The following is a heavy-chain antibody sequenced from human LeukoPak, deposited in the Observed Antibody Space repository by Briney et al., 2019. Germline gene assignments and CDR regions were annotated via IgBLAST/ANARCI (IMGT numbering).Heavy chain of an antibody. CDR3: SRADYYGSGSRISLDV. D-gene: IGHD3-10*01. V-gene: IGHV3-71*01. CDR2: IRSNAYGATT. Sequence: GGSLRLSCAASGFTFSDYYMSWVRQAPGKGLEWVSFIRSNAYGATTEYAASVKGRFTISRDDSKSIAYTQMNSLKTEDKDVYYCSRADYYGSGSRISLDVWGKGTTVTVSS. J-gene: IGHJ6*04. CDR1: GFTFSDYY.